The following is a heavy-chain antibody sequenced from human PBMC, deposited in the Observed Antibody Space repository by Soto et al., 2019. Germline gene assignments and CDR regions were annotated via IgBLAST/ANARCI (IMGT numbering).Heavy chain of an antibody. J-gene: IGHJ5*02. CDR1: GGTIGSSNYY. CDR2: IDYSGIT. Sequence: SQTLSLTCTVPGGTIGSSNYYWAWIRQPPGKGVEWIGSIDYSGITYYNPSLKSRVTISVDTSKNHFPLKLGSVTAADTAPYYCSRRAPEGFDPWAQGVLAADYS. CDR3: SRRAPEGFDP. V-gene: IGHV4-39*02.